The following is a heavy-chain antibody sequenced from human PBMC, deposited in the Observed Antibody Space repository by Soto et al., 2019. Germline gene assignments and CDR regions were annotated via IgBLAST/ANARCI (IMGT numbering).Heavy chain of an antibody. CDR3: ARRKYTMVREGSDY. Sequence: QVQLQESGPGLVKPSGTLSLTCAVSSGSISSSNWWSWVRQPPGKGLGWIGEIYHSGSTNYNPSLKSRVTISVDKSKNQCSLKLSSVTAADTAVYYCARRKYTMVREGSDYWGQGTLVTVSS. CDR2: IYHSGST. V-gene: IGHV4-4*02. D-gene: IGHD3-10*01. CDR1: SGSISSSNW. J-gene: IGHJ4*02.